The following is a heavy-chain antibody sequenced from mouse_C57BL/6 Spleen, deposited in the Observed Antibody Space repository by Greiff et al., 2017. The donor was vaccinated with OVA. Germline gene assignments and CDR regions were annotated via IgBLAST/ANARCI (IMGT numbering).Heavy chain of an antibody. J-gene: IGHJ3*01. D-gene: IGHD1-1*01. Sequence: QVQLQQPGAELVRPGSSVKLSCKASGYTFTSYWMHWVKQRPIQGLEWIGNIDPSDSETHYNQKFKDKVTLTVDKSSSTAYMQLSSLTSEDSAVYYCARWYPPYGSFAYWGQGTLVTVSA. CDR2: IDPSDSET. CDR1: GYTFTSYW. V-gene: IGHV1-52*01. CDR3: ARWYPPYGSFAY.